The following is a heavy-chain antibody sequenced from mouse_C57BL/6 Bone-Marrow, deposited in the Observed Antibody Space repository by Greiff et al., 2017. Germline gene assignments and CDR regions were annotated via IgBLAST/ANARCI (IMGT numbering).Heavy chain of an antibody. D-gene: IGHD1-1*01. V-gene: IGHV1-81*01. CDR2: IYPRSGNT. J-gene: IGHJ2*01. CDR3: ASGGITTVVAPLDY. Sequence: QVQLQQSGAELARPGASVKLSCKASGYTFTSYGISWVKQSTGQGLEWIGEIYPRSGNTYYNEKFKGKATLTADKSSSTAYMELRSLTSEDSAVYFCASGGITTVVAPLDYWGQGTTLTVSS. CDR1: GYTFTSYG.